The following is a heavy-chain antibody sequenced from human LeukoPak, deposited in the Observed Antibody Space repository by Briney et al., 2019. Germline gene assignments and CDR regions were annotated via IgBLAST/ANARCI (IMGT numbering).Heavy chain of an antibody. Sequence: GRSLRLSCAASGFTFSSYGMHWVRQAPGKGLEWVAVIWYDGSNKYYADSVKGRFTISRDNSKNTLYLQMNSLRAEDTAVYDGATARYSSSWYDYYYGMDVWGKGTTVTVSS. CDR1: GFTFSSYG. D-gene: IGHD6-13*01. J-gene: IGHJ6*04. CDR2: IWYDGSNK. CDR3: ATARYSSSWYDYYYGMDV. V-gene: IGHV3-33*01.